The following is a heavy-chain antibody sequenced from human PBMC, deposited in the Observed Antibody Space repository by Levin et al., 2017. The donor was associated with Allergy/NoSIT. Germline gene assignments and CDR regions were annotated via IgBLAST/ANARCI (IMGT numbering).Heavy chain of an antibody. J-gene: IGHJ4*02. D-gene: IGHD2-2*01. CDR3: ATSGGFRPDIVVVPAAMEGGDY. CDR2: ISAYNGNT. Sequence: GESLKISCKASGYTFTSYGISWVRQAPGQGLEWMGWISAYNGNTNYAQKLQGRVTMTTDTSTSTAYMELRSLRSDDTAVYYCATSGGFRPDIVVVPAAMEGGDYWGQGTLVTVSS. CDR1: GYTFTSYG. V-gene: IGHV1-18*01.